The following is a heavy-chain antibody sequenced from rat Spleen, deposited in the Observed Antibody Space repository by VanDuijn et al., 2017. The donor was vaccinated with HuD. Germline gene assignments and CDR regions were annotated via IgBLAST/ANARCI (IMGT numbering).Heavy chain of an antibody. CDR1: GFTFSNYY. CDR2: ISTGGVNT. CDR3: VRQMYTKDYSYWYFDF. V-gene: IGHV5-25*01. J-gene: IGHJ1*01. D-gene: IGHD1-6*01. Sequence: EVQLVESGGGLVQPGRSLKLSCAASGFTFSNYYMAWVRQAPTKGLEWVAYISTGGVNTYYRDSVEGRFTISRNNAKSILYLQMDSLRSDDTATYYCVRQMYTKDYSYWYFDFWGPGTMVTVSS.